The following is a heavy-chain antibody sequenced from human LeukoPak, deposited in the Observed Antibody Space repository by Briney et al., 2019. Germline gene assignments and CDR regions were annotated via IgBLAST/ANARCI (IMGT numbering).Heavy chain of an antibody. J-gene: IGHJ4*02. CDR2: ISSSGSTI. Sequence: GGSLRLSCAASGFTFRRYAMAWVRQAPGKGLEWVSYISSSGSTIYYADSVKGRFTISRDNAKNSLYLQMNSLRAEDTAVYYCARKKLEGYCSGSSCYYFDYWGQGTLVTVSS. CDR3: ARKKLEGYCSGSSCYYFDY. V-gene: IGHV3-48*03. CDR1: GFTFRRYA. D-gene: IGHD2-15*01.